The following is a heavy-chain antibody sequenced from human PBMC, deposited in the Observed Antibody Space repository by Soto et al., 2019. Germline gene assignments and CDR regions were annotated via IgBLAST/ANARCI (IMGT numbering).Heavy chain of an antibody. CDR1: GCSISNYY. Sequence: SETLSLTCTVSGCSISNYYCSWIRQPPGKGLEWIGYIYYSGSTNYNPSLKSRVTISVDTSKNQFSLKLSSVTAADTAVYYCARAGDDTLYEYRGPGTLVNVSS. D-gene: IGHD3-22*01. CDR2: IYYSGST. V-gene: IGHV4-59*01. CDR3: ARAGDDTLYEY. J-gene: IGHJ4*02.